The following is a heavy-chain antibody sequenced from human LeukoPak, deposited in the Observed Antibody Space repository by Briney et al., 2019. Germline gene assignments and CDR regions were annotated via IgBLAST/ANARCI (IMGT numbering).Heavy chain of an antibody. CDR2: ISAYNGNT. CDR3: ARAASAAGISFFDY. Sequence: ASVKVSCKASGYTFNSYGISWVRQAPGQGLEWMGWISAYNGNTNYAQKVQGRVTMTTDTSTYTAYMELRSLRSDDTAVYYCARAASAAGISFFDYWGQGTLVTVSS. D-gene: IGHD6-13*01. V-gene: IGHV1-18*01. J-gene: IGHJ4*02. CDR1: GYTFNSYG.